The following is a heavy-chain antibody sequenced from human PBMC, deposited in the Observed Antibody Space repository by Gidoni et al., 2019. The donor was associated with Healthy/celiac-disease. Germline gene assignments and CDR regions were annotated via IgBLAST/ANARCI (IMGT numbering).Heavy chain of an antibody. CDR1: GFTFSRYS. D-gene: IGHD3-22*01. J-gene: IGHJ4*02. CDR2: IGSSRSYI. CDR3: ARDYYDSSGYYYGYSDY. V-gene: IGHV3-21*01. Sequence: EVQLVESGGGLVKPGGSLRLTCAASGFTFSRYSMNWVRQAPGKGLEWFASIGSSRSYIYYAASVKGRFTISRDNAKNSLYLQMNSLRAEDTAVYYCARDYYDSSGYYYGYSDYWGQGTLVTVSS.